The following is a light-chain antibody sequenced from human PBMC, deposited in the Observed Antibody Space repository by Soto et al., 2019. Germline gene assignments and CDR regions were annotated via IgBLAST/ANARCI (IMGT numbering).Light chain of an antibody. CDR2: GAS. Sequence: EIVMTQSPVTLSVSPGERATLSCTTSQSVSSSYLAWYQQKPGQAPRLLMYGASSRAAGIPDRFSCSGSGTDFTLTISRLEPEDFAVYYCQQYNNWPPWLTFGGGTKVDIK. J-gene: IGKJ4*01. CDR3: QQYNNWPPWLT. CDR1: QSVSSSY. V-gene: IGKV3-20*01.